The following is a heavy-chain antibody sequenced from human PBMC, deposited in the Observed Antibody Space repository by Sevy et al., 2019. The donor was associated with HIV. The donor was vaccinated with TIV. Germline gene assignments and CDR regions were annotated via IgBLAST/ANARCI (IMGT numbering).Heavy chain of an antibody. CDR1: GFTFSSYA. D-gene: IGHD1-26*01. CDR3: AKTLVGAPTGGFQH. V-gene: IGHV3-23*01. Sequence: GGSLRLSCAASGFTFSSYAMSWVRQAPGKGLEWVSVISGSGGSTYYADSVKGRFTISRDNSKNTLYLQMNSLRAEDTAVYYCAKTLVGAPTGGFQHWGQGTLVTVSS. CDR2: ISGSGGST. J-gene: IGHJ1*01.